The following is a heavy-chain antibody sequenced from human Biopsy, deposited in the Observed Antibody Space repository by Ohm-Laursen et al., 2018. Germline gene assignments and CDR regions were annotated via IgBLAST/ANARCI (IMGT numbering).Heavy chain of an antibody. V-gene: IGHV3-9*01. D-gene: IGHD3-3*01. J-gene: IGHJ4*02. CDR2: ISWDGGSE. CDR1: GFTFDDHV. CDR3: VRGYSSSWSGYLDH. Sequence: SLRLSCTASGFTFDDHVMHWVRQAPGKGLEWVSGISWDGGSEGYADSVKGRFTISRDNAKNSLFPQMSSLTTEDTALYYCVRGYSSSWSGYLDHWGQGTLVTVSS.